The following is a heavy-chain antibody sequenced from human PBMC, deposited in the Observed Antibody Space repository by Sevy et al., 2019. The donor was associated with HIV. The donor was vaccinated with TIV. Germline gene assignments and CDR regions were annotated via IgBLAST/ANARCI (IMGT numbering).Heavy chain of an antibody. CDR2: ISAYNGNT. V-gene: IGHV1-18*01. CDR3: ARGIAAAGTSYYYYMDV. Sequence: ASVKVSCKASGYTFTSYGISWVRQAPGQGLEWMGWISAYNGNTNYAQKLQGRVTMTTDTSTSTAYMELRSLRSDDTAVYYCARGIAAAGTSYYYYMDVWAKGPRSPSP. D-gene: IGHD6-13*01. CDR1: GYTFTSYG. J-gene: IGHJ6*03.